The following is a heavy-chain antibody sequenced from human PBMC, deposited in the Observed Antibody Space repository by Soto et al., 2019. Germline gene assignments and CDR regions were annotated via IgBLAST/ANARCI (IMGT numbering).Heavy chain of an antibody. J-gene: IGHJ6*02. Sequence: GGSLRLSCAASGFTFSSYWMHWVCQAQGKGLVWVSRINSDGSSTSYADSVKGRFTISRDNAKNTLYLQMNSLRAEDTAVCYCARALGYCSGGSCSPPIYYYGMDVWGQGTTVTVSS. D-gene: IGHD2-15*01. V-gene: IGHV3-74*01. CDR1: GFTFSSYW. CDR2: INSDGSST. CDR3: ARALGYCSGGSCSPPIYYYGMDV.